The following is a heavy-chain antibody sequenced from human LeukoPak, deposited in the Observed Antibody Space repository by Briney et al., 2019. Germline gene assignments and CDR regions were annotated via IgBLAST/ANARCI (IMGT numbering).Heavy chain of an antibody. J-gene: IGHJ5*02. D-gene: IGHD4-17*01. CDR1: GGTFNNSA. V-gene: IGHV1-69*05. Sequence: GASVKVSCKTSGGTFNNSAISWVRQAPGQGLEWLGGIMPLFGTAGYAQSFQGRVTITKDESTRTVYLELTSLTSDDTAVYYCARDVHGDYGSGWFDPWGQGTLVSVSS. CDR2: IMPLFGTA. CDR3: ARDVHGDYGSGWFDP.